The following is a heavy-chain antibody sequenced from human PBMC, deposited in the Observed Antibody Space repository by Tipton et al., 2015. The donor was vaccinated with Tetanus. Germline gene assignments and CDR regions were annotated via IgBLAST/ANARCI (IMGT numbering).Heavy chain of an antibody. CDR1: GFTFSSYA. CDR3: ARSGGFGDPTDAFDI. V-gene: IGHV3-23*01. D-gene: IGHD3-10*01. J-gene: IGHJ3*02. CDR2: ISGSGGST. Sequence: CAASGFTFSSYAMSWVRQAPGKGLKWVSAISGSGGSTYYADSVKGRFTISRDNSKNTLYLQMNSLRAEDTAVYYCARSGGFGDPTDAFDIWGQGTMVTVSS.